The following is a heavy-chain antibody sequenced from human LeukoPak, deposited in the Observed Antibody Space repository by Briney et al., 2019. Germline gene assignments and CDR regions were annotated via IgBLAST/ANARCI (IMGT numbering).Heavy chain of an antibody. D-gene: IGHD3-22*01. Sequence: ASVKVSCKASGYTFTGYYMHWVRQAPGKGLVWMGGFDPEDGETIYAQKFQGRVTMTEDTSTDTAYMELSSLRSEDTAVYYCATDLYYDSSGYYGDYWGQGTLVTVSS. V-gene: IGHV1-24*01. CDR1: GYTFTGYY. J-gene: IGHJ4*02. CDR3: ATDLYYDSSGYYGDY. CDR2: FDPEDGET.